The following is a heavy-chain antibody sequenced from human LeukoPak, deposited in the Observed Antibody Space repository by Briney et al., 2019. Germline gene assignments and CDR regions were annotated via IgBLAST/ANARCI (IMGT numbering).Heavy chain of an antibody. Sequence: PSETLSLTCTVSGYSISSGYYWGWIRQPPGKGLEWIGSIYHSGSTYYNPSLKSRVTISVDTSKNQFSLKLSSVTAADTAVYYCARDWGMATNHNWFDPWGQGTLVTVSS. V-gene: IGHV4-38-2*02. CDR1: GYSISSGYY. CDR3: ARDWGMATNHNWFDP. J-gene: IGHJ5*02. CDR2: IYHSGST. D-gene: IGHD5-24*01.